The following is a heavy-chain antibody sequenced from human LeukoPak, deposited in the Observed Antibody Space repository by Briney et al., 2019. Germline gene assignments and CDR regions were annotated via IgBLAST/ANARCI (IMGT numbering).Heavy chain of an antibody. V-gene: IGHV3-74*01. D-gene: IGHD6-19*01. CDR1: GFTFSSYW. J-gene: IGHJ4*02. Sequence: GGSLRLSCAASGFTFSSYWMHWVRQAPGKGLVWVSRINSDGSSTIYADSVKGRFTISRDNAKNTVYLQMNSLRAEDTAVYYCARGRYSSGWYYFDYWGQGTLVTVSS. CDR2: INSDGSST. CDR3: ARGRYSSGWYYFDY.